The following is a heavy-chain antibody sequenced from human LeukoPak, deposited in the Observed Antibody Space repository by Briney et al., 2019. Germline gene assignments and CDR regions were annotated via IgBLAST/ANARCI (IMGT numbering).Heavy chain of an antibody. J-gene: IGHJ4*02. CDR2: IYYSGST. CDR3: ARVVVVPAATPYYFDY. Sequence: SETLSLTCTVSGGSISSYYWSWIRQPPGKGLEWIGYIYYSGSTNYNPSLKSRVTISVDASKNQFSLKLSSVTAADTAVYYCARVVVVPAATPYYFDYWAREPWSPSPQ. CDR1: GGSISSYY. V-gene: IGHV4-59*01. D-gene: IGHD2-2*01.